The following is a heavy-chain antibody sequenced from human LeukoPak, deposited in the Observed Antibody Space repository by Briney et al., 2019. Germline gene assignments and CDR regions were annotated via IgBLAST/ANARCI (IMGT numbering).Heavy chain of an antibody. J-gene: IGHJ4*02. Sequence: PGGTLRLSCAASGVTFSSYAMSWVRHAQGKGLEWVSAISGSGGSTYYADSVKGRFTISRDNSKNTLYLQMNSLRAEDTAVYYCAKVQQQLWDYWGQGTLVTVSS. V-gene: IGHV3-23*01. D-gene: IGHD6-13*01. CDR1: GVTFSSYA. CDR2: ISGSGGST. CDR3: AKVQQQLWDY.